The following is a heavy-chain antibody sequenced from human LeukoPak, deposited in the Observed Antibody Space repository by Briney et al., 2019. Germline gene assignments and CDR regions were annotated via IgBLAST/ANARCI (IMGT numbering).Heavy chain of an antibody. CDR3: AKSNGYGLIDI. CDR2: IYYSVST. J-gene: IGHJ3*02. D-gene: IGHD3-10*01. Sequence: GSLRLSCAASGFTFSSYGMHWVRQTPGKGLEWIATIYYSVSTYYSPSLKSRVTISLDTSRNQFSLKLNSVTAADTAVYYCAKSNGYGLIDIWGQGTMVTVSS. CDR1: GFTFSSYG. V-gene: IGHV4-39*07.